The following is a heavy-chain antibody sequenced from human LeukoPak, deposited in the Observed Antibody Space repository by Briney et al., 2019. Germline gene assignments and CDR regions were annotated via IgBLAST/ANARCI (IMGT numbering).Heavy chain of an antibody. J-gene: IGHJ4*02. V-gene: IGHV3-74*01. Sequence: GGSLRLSCAASGFTFSNDWMHWVRQAPGKGLVWVSRVTSDGSGTSYADSVKGRFTISRDNAKNTLYLQMNSLRAEDTAVYYCARGSPGYDFWSGYHITLIDYWGQGTLVTVSS. CDR3: ARGSPGYDFWSGYHITLIDY. D-gene: IGHD3-3*01. CDR1: GFTFSNDW. CDR2: VTSDGSGT.